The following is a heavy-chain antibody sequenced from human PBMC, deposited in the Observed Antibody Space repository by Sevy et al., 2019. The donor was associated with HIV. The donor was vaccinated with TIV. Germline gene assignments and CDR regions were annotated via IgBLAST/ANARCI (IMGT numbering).Heavy chain of an antibody. J-gene: IGHJ5*02. CDR2: ISSSGSTI. D-gene: IGHD3-3*01. CDR1: GFTFSDYY. Sequence: GGSLRLSCAASGFTFSDYYMSWIRQAPGKGLEWVSYISSSGSTIYYAASVKGRFTISRDNAKNSLYLQMNSLIAEDTAVYYCARDSGGRITIFGVVGPLSPWGQGTLVTVSS. CDR3: ARDSGGRITIFGVVGPLSP. V-gene: IGHV3-11*01.